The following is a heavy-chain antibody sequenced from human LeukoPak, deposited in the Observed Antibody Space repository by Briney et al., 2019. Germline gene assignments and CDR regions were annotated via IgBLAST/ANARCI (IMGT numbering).Heavy chain of an antibody. CDR2: IYYSGST. V-gene: IGHV4-39*07. CDR3: ARVEISSSWYPDYFDY. Sequence: SETLSLTCIVSGGSISSTSYYWGWIRQSPGKGLEWIGSIYYSGSTYYNPSLKSRVTISVDTSKNQFSLKLSSVTAADTAVYYCARVEISSSWYPDYFDYWGQGTLVTVSS. D-gene: IGHD6-13*01. CDR1: GGSISSTSYY. J-gene: IGHJ4*02.